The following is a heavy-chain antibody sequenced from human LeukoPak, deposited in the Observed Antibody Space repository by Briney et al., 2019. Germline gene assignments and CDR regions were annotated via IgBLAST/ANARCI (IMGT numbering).Heavy chain of an antibody. Sequence: GGSLRLSCAASGFTFKIFGMHWVRQAPGKGLEWVAFIRYDGSNKYYADSVKGRFTISRDNSKNTLYLQMNSLRAEDTAVYYCAKDKVVATGRDLYYFDYWGQGTLVTVSS. V-gene: IGHV3-30*02. CDR3: AKDKVVATGRDLYYFDY. D-gene: IGHD5-12*01. CDR1: GFTFKIFG. CDR2: IRYDGSNK. J-gene: IGHJ4*02.